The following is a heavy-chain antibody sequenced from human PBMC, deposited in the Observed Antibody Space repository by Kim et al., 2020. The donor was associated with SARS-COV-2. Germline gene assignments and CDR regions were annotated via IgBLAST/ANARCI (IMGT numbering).Heavy chain of an antibody. J-gene: IGHJ4*02. CDR2: IYYSGST. V-gene: IGHV4-39*01. CDR1: GGSISSSSYY. Sequence: SETLSLTCTVSGGSISSSSYYWGWIRQPPGKGLEWIGSIYYSGSTYYNPSLKSRVTISVDTSKNQFSLKLSSVTAADTAVYYCARRVQDYVDYWGQGTLVTVSS. CDR3: ARRVQDYVDY.